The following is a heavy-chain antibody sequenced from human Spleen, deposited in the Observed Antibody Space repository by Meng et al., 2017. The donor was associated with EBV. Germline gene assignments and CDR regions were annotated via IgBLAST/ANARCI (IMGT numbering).Heavy chain of an antibody. V-gene: IGHV4-39*07. CDR2: IYYTGYT. Sequence: QLHLQECGPGMVTPSETLSPTCTVSGGSITSSSHDWGWFRQPPGKGLEWIGSIYYTGYTYYNASLKSRVTMSADTSKNQFSLRLSSVTAADTAVYHCARSWFGEFYWFDPWGQGTLVTVSS. CDR1: GGSITSSSHD. D-gene: IGHD3-10*01. J-gene: IGHJ5*02. CDR3: ARSWFGEFYWFDP.